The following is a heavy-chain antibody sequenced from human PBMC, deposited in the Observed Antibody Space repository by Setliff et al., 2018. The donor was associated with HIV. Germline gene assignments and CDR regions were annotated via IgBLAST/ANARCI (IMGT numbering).Heavy chain of an antibody. CDR2: IIPIFGTA. V-gene: IGHV1-69*05. CDR1: GGTFSSYA. D-gene: IGHD6-19*01. J-gene: IGHJ6*02. Sequence: SVKVSCKASGGTFSSYAISWVRQAPGQGLEWMGGIIPIFGTANYAQKFQGRVTITTDESTSTAYMELSSLRSEDTAVYYCARDPPSPYSSGWYFSYYYYGMDVWGQGTTVTVSS. CDR3: ARDPPSPYSSGWYFSYYYYGMDV.